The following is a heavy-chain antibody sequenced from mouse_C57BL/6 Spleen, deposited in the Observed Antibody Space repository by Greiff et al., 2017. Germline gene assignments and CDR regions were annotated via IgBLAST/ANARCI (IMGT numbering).Heavy chain of an antibody. J-gene: IGHJ1*03. Sequence: VQLQQSGAELVKPGASVKLSCKASGYTFTSYWMHWVKQRPGQGLEWIGMIHPNSGSTNYNEKFKSKATLTVDKSSSTAYMQLSSLTSEDSAVYYCARGRPPPEGYFDVWGTGTTVTVSS. CDR3: ARGRPPPEGYFDV. CDR1: GYTFTSYW. CDR2: IHPNSGST. V-gene: IGHV1-64*01. D-gene: IGHD1-2*01.